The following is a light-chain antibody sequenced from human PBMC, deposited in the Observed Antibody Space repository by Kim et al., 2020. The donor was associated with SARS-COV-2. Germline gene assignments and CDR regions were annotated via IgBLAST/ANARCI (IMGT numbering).Light chain of an antibody. V-gene: IGKV1-33*01. CDR3: QQDSNIPIT. Sequence: GDRVTITCQASRDIDTYLNWYQQKAGEAPKLLIYDAYSLETGVPSRFSGSKSGTDFTFTISSLQPEDVATYYCQQDSNIPITFGQGTRLEIK. CDR2: DAY. J-gene: IGKJ5*01. CDR1: RDIDTY.